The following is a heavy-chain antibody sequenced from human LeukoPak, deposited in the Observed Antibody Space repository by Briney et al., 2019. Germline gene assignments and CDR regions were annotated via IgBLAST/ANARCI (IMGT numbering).Heavy chain of an antibody. V-gene: IGHV3-15*01. Sequence: GGSLRLSCAASGFTFSNAWMSWVRQAPGKGLEWVGRIKSKTDGGTTDYAAPVKGRFTISRDDSKNTLYLQMNSLKTEDTAVYYCTTESLIAARTFDYWGQGTLVTVSS. J-gene: IGHJ4*02. D-gene: IGHD6-13*01. CDR3: TTESLIAARTFDY. CDR1: GFTFSNAW. CDR2: IKSKTDGGTT.